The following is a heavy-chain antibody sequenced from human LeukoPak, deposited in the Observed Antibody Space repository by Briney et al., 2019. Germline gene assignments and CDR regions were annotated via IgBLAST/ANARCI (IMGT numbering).Heavy chain of an antibody. CDR1: GFTFSSYN. CDR3: AGRRGDYFDS. CDR2: SSIITYI. Sequence: GGSLRLSCAASGFTFSSYNMNWVRQAPGKGLEWVSSSSIITYIYYADSVKGRFTISRDNAKNSLYLQMNSLRAEDTAVYYCAGRRGDYFDSWGQGTLVTVSS. V-gene: IGHV3-21*01. J-gene: IGHJ4*02.